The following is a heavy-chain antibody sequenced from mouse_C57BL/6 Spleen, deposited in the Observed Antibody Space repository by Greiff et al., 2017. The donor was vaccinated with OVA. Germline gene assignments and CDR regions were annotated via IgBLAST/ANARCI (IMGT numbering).Heavy chain of an antibody. D-gene: IGHD1-1*01. Sequence: VQLQQSGPGLVKPSQSLSLTCSVTGYSITSGYYWTWIRQFPGNTLEWMGYISYDGSNNYNPSLKNRISITRDTSKNQFFLKLNSVTTEDTATYYCANYYGSRYWYFDVWGTGTTVTVSS. CDR1: GYSITSGYY. CDR2: ISYDGSN. CDR3: ANYYGSRYWYFDV. V-gene: IGHV3-6*01. J-gene: IGHJ1*03.